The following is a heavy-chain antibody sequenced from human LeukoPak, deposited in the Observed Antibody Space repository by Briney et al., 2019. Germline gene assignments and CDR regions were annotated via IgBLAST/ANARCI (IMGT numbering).Heavy chain of an antibody. D-gene: IGHD2-8*01. CDR3: AIDRLYCTNGVCYTPTFDY. V-gene: IGHV3-48*01. CDR2: ISSSSSTI. CDR1: GFTFSSYS. Sequence: GGSLRLSCAASGFTFSSYSMNWVRQAPGKGREWVSYISSSSSTIYYADSVKGRFTISRDNAKNSLYLQMKRLRAEDTAVYYCAIDRLYCTNGVCYTPTFDYWGQGTLVTVSS. J-gene: IGHJ4*02.